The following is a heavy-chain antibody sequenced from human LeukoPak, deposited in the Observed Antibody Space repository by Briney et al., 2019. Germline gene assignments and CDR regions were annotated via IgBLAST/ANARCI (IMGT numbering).Heavy chain of an antibody. CDR2: IYSGGST. CDR3: ARVETLLGDYGMDV. CDR1: GFTVSSNY. Sequence: GGSLRLSCAASGFTVSSNYMSWVRQAPGKGLEWVSVIYSGGSTYYADSVKGGFTISSDNSKNTLYLQMNRLRAQDTAVYYCARVETLLGDYGMDVGGQGTTATVS. J-gene: IGHJ6*02. D-gene: IGHD3-16*01. V-gene: IGHV3-53*01.